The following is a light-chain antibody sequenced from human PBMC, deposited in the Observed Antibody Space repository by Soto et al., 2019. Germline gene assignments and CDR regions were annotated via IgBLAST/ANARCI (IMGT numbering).Light chain of an antibody. CDR2: EVT. J-gene: IGLJ1*01. CDR3: SSYTSSSSLYV. CDR1: SSDVGDYNY. V-gene: IGLV2-14*01. Sequence: QSVLTQPASVSGSPGQSITISCTGTSSDVGDYNYVSWYQQHPGTAPKLMLYEVTHRPSGVSDRFSGSKSGNTASLTISGLQAEDEADYYCSSYTSSSSLYVFGPGTKLTVL.